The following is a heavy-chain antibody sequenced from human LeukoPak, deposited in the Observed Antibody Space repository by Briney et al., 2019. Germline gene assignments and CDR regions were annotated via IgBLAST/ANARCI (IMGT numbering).Heavy chain of an antibody. Sequence: PGGSLRLSCAASGFTFSSYWMSWVRQAPGKGLEWVANIKQDGSEKYYVDSVKGRFTISRDNAKNSLYLQMNSLRTEDTAVYYCARGGSSSSNYWHIWGQGALVTVSS. J-gene: IGHJ4*02. CDR2: IKQDGSEK. CDR3: ARGGSSSSNYWHI. V-gene: IGHV3-7*01. D-gene: IGHD6-13*01. CDR1: GFTFSSYW.